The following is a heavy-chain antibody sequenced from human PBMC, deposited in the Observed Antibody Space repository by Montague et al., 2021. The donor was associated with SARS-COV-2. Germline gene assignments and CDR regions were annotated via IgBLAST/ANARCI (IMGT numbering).Heavy chain of an antibody. CDR1: GYSINSNYY. J-gene: IGHJ4*02. CDR3: ARAPYYGQGKPYQFDY. V-gene: IGHV4-38-2*02. Sequence: SETLSLTCTVSGYSINSNYYWGWIRQPPGKVLEWIGCSYHSGTTHYHPSLKSRVTISLDTSNNHFSLKVTSVTAADTAVYYCARAPYYGQGKPYQFDYWGRGTLVTVSS. CDR2: SYHSGTT. D-gene: IGHD3-10*01.